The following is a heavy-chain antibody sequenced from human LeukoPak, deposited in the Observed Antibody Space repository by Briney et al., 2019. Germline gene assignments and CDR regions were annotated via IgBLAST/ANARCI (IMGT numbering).Heavy chain of an antibody. J-gene: IGHJ3*02. CDR3: ATSGSLSSRPLGAFDI. CDR2: ISAYNGNT. V-gene: IGHV1-18*01. D-gene: IGHD6-13*01. Sequence: ASVKVSCKASGYTFTNYDISWVRQAPGQGLEWMGWISAYNGNTNYAQKLQGRVTMTTDTSTSTAYMELRSLRSDDTAVYYCATSGSLSSRPLGAFDIWGQGTMVTVSS. CDR1: GYTFTNYD.